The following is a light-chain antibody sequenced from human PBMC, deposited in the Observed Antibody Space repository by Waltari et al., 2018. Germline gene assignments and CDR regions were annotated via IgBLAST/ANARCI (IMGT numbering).Light chain of an antibody. CDR2: DAS. Sequence: IVLTQSPGPLSLSPGESATLSCRASQSVSRTLAWYQQKPGQAPRLLIYDASSRATGIPDRFSGSGSGTDFSLTITRLEPEDFAVYYCQHYVSLPVTFGQGTKVEIK. J-gene: IGKJ1*01. V-gene: IGKV3-20*01. CDR3: QHYVSLPVT. CDR1: QSVSRT.